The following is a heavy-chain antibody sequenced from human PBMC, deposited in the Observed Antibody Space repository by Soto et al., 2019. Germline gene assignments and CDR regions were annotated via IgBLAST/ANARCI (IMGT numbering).Heavy chain of an antibody. CDR2: ISYDGSNK. D-gene: IGHD1-26*01. CDR1: GFTFSSYG. V-gene: IGHV3-30*03. Sequence: QVQLVESGGGVVQPGRSLRLSCAASGFTFSSYGMHWVRQAPGKGLEWVAVISYDGSNKYYADSVKGRFTISRDNSKNTLYLQMNSLRAEDTAVYYCALLGGATSFDYWGQGTLVTVSS. J-gene: IGHJ4*02. CDR3: ALLGGATSFDY.